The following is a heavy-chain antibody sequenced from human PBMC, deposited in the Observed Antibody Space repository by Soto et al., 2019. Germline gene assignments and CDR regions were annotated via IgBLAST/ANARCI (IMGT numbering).Heavy chain of an antibody. D-gene: IGHD2-2*01. CDR3: PRVSTGTKLDY. J-gene: IGHJ4*01. Sequence: QVQLQESGPRLVKPSETLSLTCTVSGASIGASYWSWIRQSPGKGLEWMGYIFYSGSTNYSPSLNRRGSNTVDSAKEPVSLTLSSVDASDPAVDHCPRVSTGTKLDYWGHGMLVTVSS. CDR2: IFYSGST. V-gene: IGHV4-59*01. CDR1: GASIGASY.